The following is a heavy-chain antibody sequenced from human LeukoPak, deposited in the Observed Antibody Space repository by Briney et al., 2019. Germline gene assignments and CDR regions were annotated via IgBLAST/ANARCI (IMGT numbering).Heavy chain of an antibody. V-gene: IGHV3-48*01. CDR2: IGIDSGNT. J-gene: IGHJ4*02. CDR3: ARDHNYAFDN. CDR1: GFPFIEYS. D-gene: IGHD1-1*01. Sequence: GGPLRLSCTASGFPFIEYSMNWVRQAPGKGLEWISCIGIDSGNTKYADSVRGRFTISTDKAKNSLYLQMNSLRVEDTAVYYCARDHNYAFDNWGQGTLVSVAS.